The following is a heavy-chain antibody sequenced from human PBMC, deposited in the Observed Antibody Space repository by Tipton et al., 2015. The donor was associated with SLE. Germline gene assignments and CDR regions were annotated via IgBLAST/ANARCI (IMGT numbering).Heavy chain of an antibody. D-gene: IGHD4-17*01. Sequence: SLRLSCAASGFTFSSYEMNWVRQAPGKGLEWVSWISSSGSTTYHADSVKARFTISRDNSYNTLFLQMNSLKTEDTGVYYCTTGSLTVTTGAEDHWGRGTLVTVSS. CDR2: ISSSGSTT. V-gene: IGHV3-48*03. J-gene: IGHJ4*02. CDR3: TTGSLTVTTGAEDH. CDR1: GFTFSSYE.